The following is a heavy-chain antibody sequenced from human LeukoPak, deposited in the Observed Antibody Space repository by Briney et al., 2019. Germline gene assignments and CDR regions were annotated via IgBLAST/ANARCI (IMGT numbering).Heavy chain of an antibody. CDR3: YRDVNGSPY. J-gene: IGHJ4*02. V-gene: IGHV3-49*04. CDR1: GFIFENYA. Sequence: GGSLRLSCATSGFIFENYAMTWVRQAPGKGLEWLGFIRSKGFGGTAQYAASVKGRFTISRDNSERVAYLEMDSLKVEDTAVSFCYRDVNGSPYSGQGTLVTVCS. CDR2: IRSKGFGGTA. D-gene: IGHD2-8*01.